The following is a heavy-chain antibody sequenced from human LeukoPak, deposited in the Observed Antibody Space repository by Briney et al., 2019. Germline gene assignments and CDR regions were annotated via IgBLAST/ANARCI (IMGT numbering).Heavy chain of an antibody. Sequence: PGGSLRLSCAASGFTFSSYAMHWVRQAPGKGLEWVAVISYDGSNKYYADSVKGRFTISRDNSKNTLYLQMNSLRAEDTAVYYCAKILYYYDSSGYFGYWGQGTLVTVSS. J-gene: IGHJ4*02. CDR3: AKILYYYDSSGYFGY. CDR1: GFTFSSYA. D-gene: IGHD3-22*01. V-gene: IGHV3-30-3*02. CDR2: ISYDGSNK.